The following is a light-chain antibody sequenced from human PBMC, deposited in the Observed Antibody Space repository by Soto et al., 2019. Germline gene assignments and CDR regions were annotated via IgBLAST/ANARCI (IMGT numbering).Light chain of an antibody. J-gene: IGKJ1*01. CDR3: QKYDSAPWT. Sequence: DIQMTQSPSSLSASVRERVTITCRASQGISSYLAWYQQKPGKVPKLLIYAASTLQSGVPSRFSGSGSGTDFTLTISSLQPEDVATYYCQKYDSAPWTFGQGTKVEIK. CDR1: QGISSY. CDR2: AAS. V-gene: IGKV1-27*01.